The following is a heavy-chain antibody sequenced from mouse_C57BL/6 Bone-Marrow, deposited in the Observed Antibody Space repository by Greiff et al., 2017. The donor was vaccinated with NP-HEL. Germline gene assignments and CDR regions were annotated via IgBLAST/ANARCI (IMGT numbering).Heavy chain of an antibody. J-gene: IGHJ1*03. CDR2: ISYDGSN. CDR3: ARRGSRWYFDV. Sequence: EVKLQESGPGLVKPSQSLSLTCSVTGYSITSGYYWNWIRQFPGNKLEWMGYISYDGSNNYNPSLKNRISITRDTSKNQFFLKLNSVTTEDTATYYCARRGSRWYFDVWGTGTTVTVSS. CDR1: GYSITSGYY. D-gene: IGHD1-1*01. V-gene: IGHV3-6*01.